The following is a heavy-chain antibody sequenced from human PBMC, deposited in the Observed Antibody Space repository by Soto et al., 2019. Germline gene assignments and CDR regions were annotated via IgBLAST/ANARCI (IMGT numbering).Heavy chain of an antibody. Sequence: QVQLVQSGPEVKKPGSSVNVSCKTSGGVFSTFVITWVRQAPGQGLEWMGQIVPIFGSVKYAQKFQGRVTLTADKGTRTAFMELSGLRFEDTAVYYCVTEGSHYSGNSGPSFDPWGQGSLVTVSS. D-gene: IGHD2-15*01. CDR3: VTEGSHYSGNSGPSFDP. CDR1: GGVFSTFV. V-gene: IGHV1-69*06. CDR2: IVPIFGSV. J-gene: IGHJ5*02.